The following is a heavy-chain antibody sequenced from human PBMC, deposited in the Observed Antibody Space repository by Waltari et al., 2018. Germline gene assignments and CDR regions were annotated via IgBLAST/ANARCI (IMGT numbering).Heavy chain of an antibody. CDR3: ARGIQLWGRGSWYFDN. D-gene: IGHD3-16*01. V-gene: IGHV7-4-1*02. Sequence: QVQLVQSGSELKKPGASVKVSCKASGYIFTNYAMNWVRQAPGQGLEWMGWINTKTGNPTYAQGFRGRFGFALDTSVSTASLQISSLKAEDTAVYYCARGIQLWGRGSWYFDNWGQGTLVTVSS. CDR2: INTKTGNP. J-gene: IGHJ4*02. CDR1: GYIFTNYA.